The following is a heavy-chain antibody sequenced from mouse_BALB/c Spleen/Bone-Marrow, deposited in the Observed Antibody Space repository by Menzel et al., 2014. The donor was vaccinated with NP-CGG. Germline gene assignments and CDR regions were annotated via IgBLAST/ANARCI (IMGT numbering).Heavy chain of an antibody. CDR2: ISSGGSYT. V-gene: IGHV5-6*01. D-gene: IGHD1-1*01. CDR3: ARPTTVVATGGSFDY. CDR1: GFTFSSYG. J-gene: IGHJ2*01. Sequence: EVHLVESGGDLVKPGGSLKLSCAASGFTFSSYGMSRVRQTPDKRLEWVATISSGGSYTYYPDSVKGRFTISRDNAKNTLYLQMSSLKSEDTAMYYCARPTTVVATGGSFDYWGQGTTLTVSS.